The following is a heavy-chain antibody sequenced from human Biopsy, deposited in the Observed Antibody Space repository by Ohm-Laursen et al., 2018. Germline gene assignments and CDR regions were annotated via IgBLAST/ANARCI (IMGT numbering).Heavy chain of an antibody. D-gene: IGHD4-23*01. Sequence: PSQTLSLTCTVSGGSFTGHYWTWIRQPPGKGREWIGHISHTGYTSYKSSLKSRVTISLDTSRKHFSLRLTSLAAADTAVYYCARGSNEYGGLYFPHWGQGTLVTVSS. V-gene: IGHV4-59*11. CDR3: ARGSNEYGGLYFPH. CDR1: GGSFTGHY. CDR2: ISHTGYT. J-gene: IGHJ1*01.